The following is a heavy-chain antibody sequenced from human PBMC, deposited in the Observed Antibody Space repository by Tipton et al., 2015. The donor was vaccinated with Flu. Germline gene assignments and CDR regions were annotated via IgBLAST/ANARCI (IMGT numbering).Heavy chain of an antibody. Sequence: SLRLSCAASGFTVSSNYMSWVRQAPGKGLEWVSVIYSGGSTYYADSVKGRFTISRHNSKNTLYLQMNSLRAEDTAVYYCARDGGYSSSWYVYWGQGTLVTVSS. D-gene: IGHD6-13*01. CDR1: GFTVSSNY. J-gene: IGHJ4*02. V-gene: IGHV3-53*04. CDR2: IYSGGST. CDR3: ARDGGYSSSWYVY.